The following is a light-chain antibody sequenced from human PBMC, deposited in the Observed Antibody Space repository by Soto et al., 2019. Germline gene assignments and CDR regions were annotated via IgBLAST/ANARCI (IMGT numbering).Light chain of an antibody. CDR2: GVS. V-gene: IGLV2-14*01. Sequence: QSVLTQPASVSGSPGQSITISCTGTNSDVGGYNYVFWYQQYPGKAPKLMIFGVSDRPSGVSNRFSGSKSGNTASLTISGLQADDEADYYCSSYTSISTLVFGGGTKLTVL. J-gene: IGLJ2*01. CDR3: SSYTSISTLV. CDR1: NSDVGGYNY.